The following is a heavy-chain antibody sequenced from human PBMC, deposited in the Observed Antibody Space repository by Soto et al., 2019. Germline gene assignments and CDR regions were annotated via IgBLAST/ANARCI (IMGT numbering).Heavy chain of an antibody. CDR3: ARGHCSSTSCHLYFQH. D-gene: IGHD2-2*01. J-gene: IGHJ1*01. Sequence: SETLSLTCAVYGGSFSGYYWSWIRQPPGKGLEWIGEINHSGSTNYNPSLKSRVTISVDTSKNQVSLKLSSVTAADTAVYYCARGHCSSTSCHLYFQHWGQGSLVTVSS. V-gene: IGHV4-34*01. CDR1: GGSFSGYY. CDR2: INHSGST.